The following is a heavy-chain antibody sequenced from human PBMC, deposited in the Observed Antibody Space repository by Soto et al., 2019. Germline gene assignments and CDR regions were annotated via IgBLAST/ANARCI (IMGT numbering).Heavy chain of an antibody. CDR3: AGVGGVAFDI. V-gene: IGHV4-59*04. Sequence: SETMSLTCTVAGGSISSYYWSWIRQPTGKGLEWIGYIYYSGSTYYNPSLKSRVTISVDTSKNQFSLKLSSVTAADTAVYYCAGVGGVAFDIWGQGTMVTVSS. J-gene: IGHJ3*02. CDR2: IYYSGST. D-gene: IGHD3-16*01. CDR1: GGSISSYY.